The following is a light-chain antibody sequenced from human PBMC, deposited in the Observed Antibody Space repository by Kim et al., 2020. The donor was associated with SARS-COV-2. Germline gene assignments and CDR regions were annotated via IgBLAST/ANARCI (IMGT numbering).Light chain of an antibody. J-gene: IGLJ2*01. Sequence: GPSVTIPCSGSSSNIGINTVNWYQQLPGTAPKPLIYSNNQRPSGVPERFSGSKSVTSASLAIGGLQSEDEAHYYCAAWDDSLNRVVFGGGTQLTVL. CDR1: SSNIGINT. CDR3: AAWDDSLNRVV. CDR2: SNN. V-gene: IGLV1-44*01.